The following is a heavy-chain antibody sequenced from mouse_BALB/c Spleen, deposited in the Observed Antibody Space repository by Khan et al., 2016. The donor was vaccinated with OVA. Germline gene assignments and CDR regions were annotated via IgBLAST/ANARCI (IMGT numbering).Heavy chain of an antibody. CDR3: ARELRLGGFAY. J-gene: IGHJ3*01. CDR1: GFSLTGYG. D-gene: IGHD1-2*01. V-gene: IGHV2-6-7*01. Sequence: VKLQESGPGLVAPSQSLSITCTVSGFSLTGYGVNWVRQSPGKGLEWLGMIWGDGSTDYNSALKSRLSISTDNSTSQVFLKMNSLQTDDTARYYCARELRLGGFAYWGQGTLVTVSA. CDR2: IWGDGST.